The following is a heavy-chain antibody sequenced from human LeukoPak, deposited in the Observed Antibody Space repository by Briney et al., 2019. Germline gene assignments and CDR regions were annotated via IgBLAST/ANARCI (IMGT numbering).Heavy chain of an antibody. CDR1: GGSISSSSYY. CDR2: IYYSGST. CDR3: ARDNWNYGIYYYYYMDV. Sequence: SETLSLTCTVSGGSISSSSYYWGWLRQPPGKGLEWIGSIYYSGSTYYNPSLKSRVTISVDTSKNQFSLKLSSVTAADTAVYYCARDNWNYGIYYYYYMDVWGKGTTVTVSS. V-gene: IGHV4-39*07. J-gene: IGHJ6*03. D-gene: IGHD1-7*01.